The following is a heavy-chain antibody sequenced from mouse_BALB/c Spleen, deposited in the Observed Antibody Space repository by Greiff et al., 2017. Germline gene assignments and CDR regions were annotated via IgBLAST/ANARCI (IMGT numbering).Heavy chain of an antibody. V-gene: IGHV1S56*01. J-gene: IGHJ1*01. Sequence: QVQLKQSGPELVKPGASVKMSCKASGYTFTSYYIHWVKQRPGQGLEWIGWIYPGDGSTKYNEKFKGKTTLTADKSSSTAYMLLSSLTSEDSAIYFCASPHYYGSPYWYFDVWGAGTTVTVSS. CDR1: GYTFTSYY. CDR2: IYPGDGST. CDR3: ASPHYYGSPYWYFDV. D-gene: IGHD1-1*01.